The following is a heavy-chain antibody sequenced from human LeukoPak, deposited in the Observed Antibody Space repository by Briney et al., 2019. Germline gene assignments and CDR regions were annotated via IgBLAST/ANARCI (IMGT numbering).Heavy chain of an antibody. D-gene: IGHD3-10*01. Sequence: KSGGSLRLSCAASGFTFSSYSMNWVRQAPGKGLEWVSSISSSSSYIYYADSVKGRFTISRDNAKNTLYLQMNSLRAEDTAVYYCAKDGSGPRGYAFDIWGQGTMVTVSS. CDR2: ISSSSSYI. CDR3: AKDGSGPRGYAFDI. CDR1: GFTFSSYS. J-gene: IGHJ3*02. V-gene: IGHV3-21*01.